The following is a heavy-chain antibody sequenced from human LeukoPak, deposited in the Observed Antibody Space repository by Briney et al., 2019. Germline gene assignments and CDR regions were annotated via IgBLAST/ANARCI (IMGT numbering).Heavy chain of an antibody. CDR3: ASSPGSGYSYYFDY. Sequence: SEILSLTCTVSGGSISSGSYYWSWIRQPAGKGLEWIGRIYTSGSTNYNPSLKSRVTISVDTSKNQFSLKLSSVTAADTAVYYCASSPGSGYSYYFDYWGQGTLVTVSS. D-gene: IGHD3-22*01. J-gene: IGHJ4*02. V-gene: IGHV4-61*02. CDR2: IYTSGST. CDR1: GGSISSGSYY.